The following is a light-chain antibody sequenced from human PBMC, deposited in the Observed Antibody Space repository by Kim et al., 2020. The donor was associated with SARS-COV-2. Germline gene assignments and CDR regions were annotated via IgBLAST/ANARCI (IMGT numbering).Light chain of an antibody. CDR1: QNIDRY. J-gene: IGKJ4*01. Sequence: DIQMTQSPSSMSASVGDRVTITCRASQNIDRYLNWYQHRPGKAPKLLIYAASNLRTGVPSRFSGSGSGTDFTLAIAGLQPDNFATYFCQQTFSAPILTFGGGTKVEI. CDR2: AAS. CDR3: QQTFSAPILT. V-gene: IGKV1-39*01.